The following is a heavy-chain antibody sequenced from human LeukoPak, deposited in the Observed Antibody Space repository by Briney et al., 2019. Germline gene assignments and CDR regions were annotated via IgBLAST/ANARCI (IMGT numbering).Heavy chain of an antibody. CDR3: TRDRPNYYGTDGHYYRRNGDY. Sequence: GGSLRLSCAASEFTFSIYAMSWVRQAPGKGLEWVSSITSRGEDTWYAGSVKGRFTISRDNSKNTLYLQMNSLRAGDTAVYYCTRDRPNYYGTDGHYYRRNGDYWGQGTLVTVSS. CDR1: EFTFSIYA. D-gene: IGHD3-10*01. CDR2: ITSRGEDT. V-gene: IGHV3-23*01. J-gene: IGHJ4*02.